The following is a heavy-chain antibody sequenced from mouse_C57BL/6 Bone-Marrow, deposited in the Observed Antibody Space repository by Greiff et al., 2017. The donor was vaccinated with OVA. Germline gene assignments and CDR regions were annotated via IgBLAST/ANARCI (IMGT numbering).Heavy chain of an antibody. J-gene: IGHJ4*01. CDR3: ARQSAQVYAMDY. V-gene: IGHV5-17*01. Sequence: EVKLVESGGGLVKPGGSLKLSCAASGFTFSDYGMHWVRQAPEKGLEWVAYISSGSSTIYYADTVKGRFTISRDNAKNTLFLQMTSLRSEDTAMYYCARQSAQVYAMDYWGQGTSVTVSS. CDR1: GFTFSDYG. CDR2: ISSGSSTI. D-gene: IGHD3-2*02.